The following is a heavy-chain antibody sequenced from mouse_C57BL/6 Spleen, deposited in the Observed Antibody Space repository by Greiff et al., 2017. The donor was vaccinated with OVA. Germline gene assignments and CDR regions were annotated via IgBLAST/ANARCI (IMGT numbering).Heavy chain of an antibody. CDR2: INPNNGCT. Sequence: VQLQQSGPELVKPGASVKLSCKASGYTFTGYNMHWVKQSPGKSLEWIGYINPNNGCTSYNQKFKGKATLTVNNSSSTAYMQIRSLTSEDSAVDDCARDDYDGSSYVEGFAYWGKGVLVTVSA. J-gene: IGHJ3*01. D-gene: IGHD1-1*01. CDR3: ARDDYDGSSYVEGFAY. V-gene: IGHV1-22*01. CDR1: GYTFTGYN.